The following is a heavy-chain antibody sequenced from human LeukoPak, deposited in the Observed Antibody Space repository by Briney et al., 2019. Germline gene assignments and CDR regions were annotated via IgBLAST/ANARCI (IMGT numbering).Heavy chain of an antibody. J-gene: IGHJ4*02. V-gene: IGHV3-15*04. CDR2: IDSKADGGTT. Sequence: GGSPRLSCAASGFTFSSAWMSWVRQPPGKGPEWVGRIDSKADGGTTDYAAPIKDRFIISRDDSKNTMYLQMNSLKTEDTGVYYCTTDGYSYGYRDYWGQGTLVTVSS. CDR1: GFTFSSAW. CDR3: TTDGYSYGYRDY. D-gene: IGHD5-18*01.